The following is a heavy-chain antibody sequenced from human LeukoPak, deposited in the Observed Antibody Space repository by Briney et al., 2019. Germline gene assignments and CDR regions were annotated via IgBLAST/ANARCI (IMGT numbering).Heavy chain of an antibody. CDR2: IYYSGST. CDR3: ARGRTMVRGFLYYYYGMDV. Sequence: SETLSLTCTVSGGSISSSSYYWGWIRQPPGKGLEWIGSIYYSGSTYYNPSLKSRVTISVDTSKNQFSLKLSSVTAADTAVYYCARGRTMVRGFLYYYYGMDVWGQGTTVTVSS. CDR1: GGSISSSSYY. V-gene: IGHV4-39*07. D-gene: IGHD3-10*01. J-gene: IGHJ6*02.